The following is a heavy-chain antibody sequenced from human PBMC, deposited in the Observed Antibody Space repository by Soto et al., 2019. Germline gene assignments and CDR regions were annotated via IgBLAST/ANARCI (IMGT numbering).Heavy chain of an antibody. CDR2: ISRSGDST. J-gene: IGHJ3*01. Sequence: EVHLLESGGGLVQPGGSLRLSCAASGFTFSNSDMSWVRQAPGKGLEWVSYISRSGDSTYYADSVKGRLTVSRDNSKNTLFLQMNSLRTEDTAVYYCAISSDWFDAFDVWGQGTMVTVSS. V-gene: IGHV3-23*01. D-gene: IGHD6-19*01. CDR1: GFTFSNSD. CDR3: AISSDWFDAFDV.